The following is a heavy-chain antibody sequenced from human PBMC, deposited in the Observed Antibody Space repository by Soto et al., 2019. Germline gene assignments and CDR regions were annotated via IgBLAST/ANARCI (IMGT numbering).Heavy chain of an antibody. J-gene: IGHJ3*02. CDR3: ARDQLYYNDISGRPLNAFDI. CDR1: GFTFRNYG. CDR2: IGIGSSTK. D-gene: IGHD3-22*01. V-gene: IGHV3-48*01. Sequence: EVDLVESGGGLVQSGGSLRLSCAASGFTFRNYGMNWVRQAPGKGLEWVSYIGIGSSTKYYADSVKGRFTISRDNAKKSLYLQMSSLRAENTAVYYCARDQLYYNDISGRPLNAFDIWGQGTMVTVSS.